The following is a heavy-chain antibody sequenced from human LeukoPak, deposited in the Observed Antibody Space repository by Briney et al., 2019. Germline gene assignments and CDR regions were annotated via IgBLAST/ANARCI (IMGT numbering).Heavy chain of an antibody. CDR3: AKDLLFSGGSRTRGYSYGYDYFDY. CDR2: ISGSGGST. V-gene: IGHV3-23*01. Sequence: GGSLRLSCAASGFTFSRHWISWVRQAPGKGLEWVSAISGSGGSTYYADSVKGRFTISRDNSKNTLYLQMNSLRAEDTAVYYCAKDLLFSGGSRTRGYSYGYDYFDYWGQGTLVTVSS. J-gene: IGHJ4*02. CDR1: GFTFSRHW. D-gene: IGHD5-18*01.